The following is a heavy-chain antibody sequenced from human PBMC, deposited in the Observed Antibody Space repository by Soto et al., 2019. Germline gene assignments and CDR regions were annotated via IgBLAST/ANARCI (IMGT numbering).Heavy chain of an antibody. CDR1: GYTFTGYG. D-gene: IGHD4-17*01. CDR2: IIPIFGTA. CDR3: AIDPPDYGGNRGDDAFDI. Sequence: SVKVSCKASGYTFTGYGISWVRQAPGQGLEWMGGIIPIFGTANYAQKFQGRVTITADESTSTAYMELSSLRSEDTAVYFCAIDPPDYGGNRGDDAFDIWGQGTMVTVSS. V-gene: IGHV1-69*13. J-gene: IGHJ3*02.